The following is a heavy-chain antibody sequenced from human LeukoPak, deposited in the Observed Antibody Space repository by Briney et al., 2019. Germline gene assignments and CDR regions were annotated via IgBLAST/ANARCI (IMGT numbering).Heavy chain of an antibody. Sequence: TSETLSLTCAVYGGSFSGYYWSWIRQPPGKGLEWIGEINHSGSTNYNPSLKSRVTISVDTSKNQFSLKLSSVTAADTAVYYCARVYYYDSSDWYFDLWGRGTLVTVSS. CDR1: GGSFSGYY. CDR2: INHSGST. J-gene: IGHJ2*01. V-gene: IGHV4-34*01. CDR3: ARVYYYDSSDWYFDL. D-gene: IGHD3-22*01.